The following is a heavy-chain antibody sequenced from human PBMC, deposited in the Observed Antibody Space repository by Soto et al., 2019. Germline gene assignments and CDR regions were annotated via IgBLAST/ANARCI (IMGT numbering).Heavy chain of an antibody. V-gene: IGHV3-74*01. CDR2: INSDGSST. CDR3: ARAMTPQFSGYFQH. CDR1: GFTFSSYW. J-gene: IGHJ1*01. D-gene: IGHD3-22*01. Sequence: EVQLVESGGGLVQPGGSLRLSCAASGFTFSSYWMHWVRQAPGKGLVWVSRINSDGSSTRYADSVKGRFTISRDNAKNAVYLQMNSLRAEATAVYYCARAMTPQFSGYFQHWGQGTLVVVSS.